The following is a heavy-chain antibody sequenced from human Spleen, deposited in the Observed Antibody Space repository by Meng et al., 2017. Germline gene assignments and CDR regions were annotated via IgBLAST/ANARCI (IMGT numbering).Heavy chain of an antibody. CDR3: ARGNLQWLGYYYYGMDV. V-gene: IGHV4-34*01. CDR2: INHSGST. J-gene: IGHJ6*02. CDR1: GGSISSYY. D-gene: IGHD6-19*01. Sequence: SETLSLTCTVSGGSISSYYWSWIRQPPGKGLEWIGEINHSGSTNYNPSLKSRVTISVDTSKNQFSLKLSSVTAADTAVYYCARGNLQWLGYYYYGMDVWGQGTTVTVSS.